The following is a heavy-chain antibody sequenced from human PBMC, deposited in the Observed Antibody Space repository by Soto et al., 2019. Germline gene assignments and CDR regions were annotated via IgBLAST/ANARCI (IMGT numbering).Heavy chain of an antibody. J-gene: IGHJ4*02. CDR3: ARDKGAYYSHLVY. CDR1: GATFSSYA. D-gene: IGHD3-22*01. Sequence: QVLLVQSGAEVKKPGSSVKVSCKLSGATFSSYAMSWVRLAPGQGLEWIGGIIPFFGTPNYAQKFQGRVTITADTSTATSYMELSSLRSDDTAVYYCARDKGAYYSHLVYWGQGTLVTVSS. V-gene: IGHV1-69*06. CDR2: IIPFFGTP.